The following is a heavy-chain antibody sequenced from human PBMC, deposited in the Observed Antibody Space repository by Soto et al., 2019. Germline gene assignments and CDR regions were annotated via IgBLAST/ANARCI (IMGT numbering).Heavy chain of an antibody. J-gene: IGHJ4*02. V-gene: IGHV4-34*01. CDR3: ARGGYYDSSGYYGY. CDR1: GGSFSGYY. CDR2: INHSGST. D-gene: IGHD3-22*01. Sequence: SETLSLTCAVYGGSFSGYYWSWIRQPPGKGLEWIGEINHSGSTNYNMSLKSRVAISVDTSKNQFSLKLSSVTAADTAVYYCARGGYYDSSGYYGYWGQGTLVTVSS.